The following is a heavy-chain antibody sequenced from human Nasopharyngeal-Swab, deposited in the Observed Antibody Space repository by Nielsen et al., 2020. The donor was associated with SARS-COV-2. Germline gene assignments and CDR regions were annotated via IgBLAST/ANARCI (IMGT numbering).Heavy chain of an antibody. CDR2: IKRTTDGGTT. CDR1: GITFSNAW. D-gene: IGHD3-16*01. V-gene: IGHV3-15*01. CDR3: TANRWGTI. Sequence: GESLKISCAASGITFSNAWMSWVRQAPGKGLEWVGRIKRTTDGGTTDYAAPVKGRFTISRDDSRSTLYLQMNSLKIEDTAVYYCTANRWGTIWGQGTLVTVSS. J-gene: IGHJ4*02.